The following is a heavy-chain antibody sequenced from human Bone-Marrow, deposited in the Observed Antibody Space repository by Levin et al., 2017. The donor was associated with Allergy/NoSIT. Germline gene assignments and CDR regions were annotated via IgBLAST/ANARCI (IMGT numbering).Heavy chain of an antibody. Sequence: GGSLRLSCAVSGFTLSDYYMSWVRQAPGKGLEWVSYISRDSYRTYYAESVRGRFTISRDNAKNLLYMQMNSLRSEDTAIYYCVRDGGLIDYWGQGTLVTVSS. D-gene: IGHD3-3*01. J-gene: IGHJ4*02. CDR1: GFTLSDYY. V-gene: IGHV3-11*01. CDR3: VRDGGLIDY. CDR2: ISRDSYRT.